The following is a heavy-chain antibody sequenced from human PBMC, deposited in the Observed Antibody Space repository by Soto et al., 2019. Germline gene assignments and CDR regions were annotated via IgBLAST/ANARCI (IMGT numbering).Heavy chain of an antibody. V-gene: IGHV3-72*01. J-gene: IGHJ6*02. CDR2: TRNKANSYTT. D-gene: IGHD1-26*01. CDR3: ARGKWEPLEGYYYGMDV. CDR1: GFTFSDHY. Sequence: GGSLRLSCAASGFTFSDHYMDWVRQAPGKGLEWVGRTRNKANSYTTEYAASVKGRFTISRDDSKNSLYLQMNSLKTEDTAVYYCARGKWEPLEGYYYGMDVWGQGTTVTVSS.